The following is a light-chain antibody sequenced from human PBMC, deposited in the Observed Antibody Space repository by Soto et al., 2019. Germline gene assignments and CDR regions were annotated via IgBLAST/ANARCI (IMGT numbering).Light chain of an antibody. CDR1: QSVNIN. CDR3: QQYNNWPPLT. J-gene: IGKJ4*01. CDR2: GAS. V-gene: IGKV3-15*01. Sequence: EIVMTQSPDILSESPGERATLSCRASQSVNINLAWYQQKPGQAPRLLIYGASTRATGIPARFSGSGSGTEFTLTISSLQSEDFAVYYCQQYNNWPPLTFGGGTKVEIK.